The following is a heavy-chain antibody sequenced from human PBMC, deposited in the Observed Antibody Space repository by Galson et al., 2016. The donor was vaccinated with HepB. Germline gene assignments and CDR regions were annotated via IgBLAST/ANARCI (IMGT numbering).Heavy chain of an antibody. J-gene: IGHJ4*02. Sequence: SLRLSCAASGFTFSSYSMHWVRQAPGKGLEWVSSISSRSSYIYHADSVKGRFTISRDNAKNSLYLQMNSLRAEDTAVYYCARAFSRESGFDYWGQGTLVTVSS. CDR2: ISSRSSYI. CDR3: ARAFSRESGFDY. CDR1: GFTFSSYS. D-gene: IGHD3-10*01. V-gene: IGHV3-21*01.